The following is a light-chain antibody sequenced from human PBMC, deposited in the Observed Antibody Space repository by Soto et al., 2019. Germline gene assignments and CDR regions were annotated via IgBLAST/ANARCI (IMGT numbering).Light chain of an antibody. CDR2: GVN. J-gene: IGLJ3*02. CDR1: SSDFGDDKY. V-gene: IGLV2-14*01. CDR3: GSFTTSRIWV. Sequence: QYVLTQPASVSGSPGQSITVSCTGSSSDFGDDKYVSWYQQQPGKGPNLLIYGVNSRPSGISNRFSGSKSGNTASLTISGLQVEDEAEYFCGSFTTSRIWVFGGGTKVTVL.